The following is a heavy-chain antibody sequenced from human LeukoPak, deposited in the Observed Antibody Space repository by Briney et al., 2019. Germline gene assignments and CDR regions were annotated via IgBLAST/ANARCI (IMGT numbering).Heavy chain of an antibody. CDR2: IYYSAST. Sequence: SETLSLTCTVSGGSISSYYWSWIRQPPGKGLEWIGYIYYSASTNYNPSLKSRVTISVDTSKNQFSLKLSSVTAADTAVYYCARGLRRVLVVHDAFDIWGQGTMVTVSS. J-gene: IGHJ3*02. D-gene: IGHD3-16*01. V-gene: IGHV4-59*01. CDR1: GGSISSYY. CDR3: ARGLRRVLVVHDAFDI.